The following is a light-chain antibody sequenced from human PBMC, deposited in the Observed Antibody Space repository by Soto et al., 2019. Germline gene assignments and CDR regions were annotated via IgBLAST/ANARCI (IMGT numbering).Light chain of an antibody. V-gene: IGKV1D-12*01. CDR2: GTS. Sequence: DIQMIQSPSSVYASVGDRVTVACRSSQAIAGWLAWYQQKPGKAPRLLIYGTSTLQSGVPSRFSGSGSGTDFALTIDGLQPEDFATYYCQQAYSFPLAFGGGTKVDIK. CDR1: QAIAGW. J-gene: IGKJ4*01. CDR3: QQAYSFPLA.